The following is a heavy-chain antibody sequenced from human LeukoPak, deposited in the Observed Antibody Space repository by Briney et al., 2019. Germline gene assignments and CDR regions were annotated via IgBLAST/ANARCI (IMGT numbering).Heavy chain of an antibody. Sequence: SETLSLTFTGSGGSVSSYYWSWLRQPPGQGLEGGGYIYYSGSTNYNSSLKSRVTISVDTSTHQFSLKLSSVTAADTAVYYCASGVVVAAYNRYFQHWGQGTLVTVSS. CDR2: IYYSGST. V-gene: IGHV4-59*02. CDR1: GGSVSSYY. J-gene: IGHJ1*01. CDR3: ASGVVVAAYNRYFQH. D-gene: IGHD2-15*01.